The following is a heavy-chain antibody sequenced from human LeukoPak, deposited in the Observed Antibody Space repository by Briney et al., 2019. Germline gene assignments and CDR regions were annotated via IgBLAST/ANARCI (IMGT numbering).Heavy chain of an antibody. CDR1: GYTFTGYY. CDR3: ARDRSLGPRLSPLEYYFDY. CDR2: INPNSGGT. D-gene: IGHD3-16*01. J-gene: IGHJ4*02. Sequence: ASVKVSCKASGYTFTGYYIHWVRQAPGQGLEWMGWINPNSGGTNYAQTFQGRVTMTRDTSISTAYMELSRLRSDDTAVYYCARDRSLGPRLSPLEYYFDYWGQGTLVTVSS. V-gene: IGHV1-2*02.